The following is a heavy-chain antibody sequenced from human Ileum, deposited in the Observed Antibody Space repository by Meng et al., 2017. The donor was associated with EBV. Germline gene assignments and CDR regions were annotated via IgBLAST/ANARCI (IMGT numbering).Heavy chain of an antibody. J-gene: IGHJ4*02. Sequence: EGQVVESGGGLIQPGGSLGHSCAAFGFTVSSNYMSWVRQAPGKGLEWVSVIYTGGSTYYADSVKGRFTISRDNSKNTLYLQMNSLRGEDTAVYYCASKSEGYDHWGQGTLVTVSS. CDR2: IYTGGST. CDR3: ASKSEGYDH. D-gene: IGHD5-12*01. V-gene: IGHV3-53*01. CDR1: GFTVSSNY.